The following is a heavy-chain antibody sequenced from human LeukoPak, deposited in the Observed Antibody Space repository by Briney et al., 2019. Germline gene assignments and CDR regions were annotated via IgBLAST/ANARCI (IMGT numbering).Heavy chain of an antibody. CDR1: GFTFSSYG. CDR2: ISYDGSNK. J-gene: IGHJ4*02. Sequence: GRSLRLSCAASGFTFSSYGMHWVRQAPGKGLEGVADISYDGSNKYSADSVKGRFTISRDNSKNTLYVQMNSLRAEDTAVYYCAKGLSSGYSSADYWGQGTLVTVSS. V-gene: IGHV3-30*18. CDR3: AKGLSSGYSSADY. D-gene: IGHD3-22*01.